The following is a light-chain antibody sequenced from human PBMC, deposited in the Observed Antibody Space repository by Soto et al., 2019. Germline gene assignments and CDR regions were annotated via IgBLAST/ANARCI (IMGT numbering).Light chain of an antibody. CDR1: QSVTNT. CDR2: YAS. V-gene: IGKV3-15*01. Sequence: IVMTQSPATLSVSPGERVTISCRASQSVTNTLAWYQHKPGQAPRLLISYASRGATGIPSRFSGSGSGTDFTLTINSLQSEDIATYYCQQYDNLPLTFGQGTRLEI. CDR3: QQYDNLPLT. J-gene: IGKJ5*01.